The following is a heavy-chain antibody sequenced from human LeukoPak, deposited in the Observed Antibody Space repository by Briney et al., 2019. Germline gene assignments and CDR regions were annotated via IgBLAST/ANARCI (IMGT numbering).Heavy chain of an antibody. Sequence: GESLRLSCVASGFTFSNYAMSWVRQAPGKRLEWVSAVTGRGVSTYYADSVKGRFTISRDNSRNTLFLQMNSLRAEDTAIYCCANWGDFDILTGYYVSDFWGQGTLVTVSS. CDR1: GFTFSNYA. V-gene: IGHV3-23*01. CDR3: ANWGDFDILTGYYVSDF. CDR2: VTGRGVST. J-gene: IGHJ4*02. D-gene: IGHD3-9*01.